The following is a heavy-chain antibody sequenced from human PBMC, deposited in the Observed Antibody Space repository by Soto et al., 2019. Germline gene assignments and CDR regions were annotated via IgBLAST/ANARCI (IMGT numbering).Heavy chain of an antibody. CDR2: IYHSGRT. J-gene: IGHJ4*02. D-gene: IGHD2-15*01. V-gene: IGHV4-39*07. Sequence: TSETLSLTCSVSGGSISSSSYYWGWIRQPPGKGLEWIGHIYHSGRTYYKPSLKSRVTISVDTSKNQFSLNLSSVTAADTAVYYCARWVEVSLDYFDSWGQGTPVTVSS. CDR3: ARWVEVSLDYFDS. CDR1: GGSISSSSYY.